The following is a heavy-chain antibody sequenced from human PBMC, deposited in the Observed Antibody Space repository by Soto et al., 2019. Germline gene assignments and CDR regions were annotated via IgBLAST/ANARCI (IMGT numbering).Heavy chain of an antibody. J-gene: IGHJ6*02. CDR1: GGSISSSNW. Sequence: SETLSLTCAVSGGSISSSNWWGWVRQPPGKGLEWIGEIYHSGSTNYNPSLKSRVTISVDKSKNQFSLKLSAVTAADTAVYYCARVLASYTAMVVYYYYGMDVWGQGTTVTVSS. CDR3: ARVLASYTAMVVYYYYGMDV. CDR2: IYHSGST. V-gene: IGHV4-4*02. D-gene: IGHD5-18*01.